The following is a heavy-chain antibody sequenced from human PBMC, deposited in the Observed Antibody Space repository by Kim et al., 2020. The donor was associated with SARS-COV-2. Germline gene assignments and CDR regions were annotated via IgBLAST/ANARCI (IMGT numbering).Heavy chain of an antibody. D-gene: IGHD2-15*01. Sequence: SETLSLTCTVSGGSISSSSYYWGWIRQPPGKGLEWIGSIYYSGSTYYNPSLKSRVTITVDTSKNQFSLKLSSVTAADTAVYYCARGGYCSGGSCTPVGAAFDIWGQGTLVTVSS. CDR3: ARGGYCSGGSCTPVGAAFDI. V-gene: IGHV4-39*01. CDR1: GGSISSSSYY. CDR2: IYYSGST. J-gene: IGHJ3*02.